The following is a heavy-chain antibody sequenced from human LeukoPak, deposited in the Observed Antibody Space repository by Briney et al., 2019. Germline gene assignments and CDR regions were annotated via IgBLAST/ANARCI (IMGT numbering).Heavy chain of an antibody. J-gene: IGHJ6*02. CDR3: ARDPDCGGDCYWGGYYYYGMDV. CDR2: INHSGST. V-gene: IGHV4-34*01. CDR1: GGSFSGYY. Sequence: SETLSLTCAVYGGSFSGYYWSWIRQPPGKGLEWIGEINHSGSTNYNPSLKSRVTISVDTSKNQFSLKLSSVTAADTAVYYCARDPDCGGDCYWGGYYYYGMDVWGQGTTVTVSS. D-gene: IGHD2-21*02.